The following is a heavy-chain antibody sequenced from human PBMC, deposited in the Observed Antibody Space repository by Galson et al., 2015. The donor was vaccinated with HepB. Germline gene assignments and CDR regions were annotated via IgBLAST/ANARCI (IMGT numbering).Heavy chain of an antibody. CDR2: IIPILGIA. J-gene: IGHJ4*02. D-gene: IGHD3-22*01. V-gene: IGHV1-69*04. CDR3: ARDRLVGDYYDSSGPFDY. CDR1: GGTFSSYA. Sequence: SVKVSCKASGGTFSSYAISWVRQAPGQGLEWMGRIIPILGIANYAQKFQGRVTITADKSTSTAYMELSSLRSEDTAVYYCARDRLVGDYYDSSGPFDYWGQGTLVTVSS.